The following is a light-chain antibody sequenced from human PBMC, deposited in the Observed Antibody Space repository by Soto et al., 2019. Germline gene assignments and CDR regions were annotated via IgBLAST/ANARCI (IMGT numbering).Light chain of an antibody. V-gene: IGKV2-24*01. J-gene: IGKJ2*01. Sequence: DIVMTQTPPFPPATLGQPASISCRSSQSLVHSDGNTYLIWLQQRPGQPPRLLIYKISNRFFGVPYRFSGSGSGTDFTLRISRLEAEDVGTYYCLQDKNFPYTFGQGTKLEI. CDR2: KIS. CDR1: QSLVHSDGNTY. CDR3: LQDKNFPYT.